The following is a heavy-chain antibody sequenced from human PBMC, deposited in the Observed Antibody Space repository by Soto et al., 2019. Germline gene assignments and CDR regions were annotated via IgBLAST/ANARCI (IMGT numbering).Heavy chain of an antibody. CDR3: ARVTIGARTEYFYYYGLDV. CDR2: INAGNGNT. V-gene: IGHV1-3*01. CDR1: GYTFTNYA. Sequence: QVQLVRSGAEVKKPGASVKVSCKASGYTFTNYAIQWVRQAPGQRLEWMGWINAGNGNTKFSQKFQGRVTITRDTSASTAYMELSSLRSEDTAIYYCARVTIGARTEYFYYYGLDVWGQGTTVTVSS. J-gene: IGHJ6*02. D-gene: IGHD6-6*01.